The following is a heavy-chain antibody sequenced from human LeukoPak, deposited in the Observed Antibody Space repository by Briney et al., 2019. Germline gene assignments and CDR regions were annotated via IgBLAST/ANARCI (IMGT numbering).Heavy chain of an antibody. CDR3: AKDPTHFRVWDDYDNTRLNY. CDR1: GYTFRSYA. J-gene: IGHJ4*02. V-gene: IGHV3-30*04. Sequence: GGSLRLSCAASGYTFRSYAMHWVRQAPGRGLEWVAIISYDGSNKYYADSVKGRFTISRDNSKNTVYLQMNSLRAEDTAVYYCAKDPTHFRVWDDYDNTRLNYWGQGTLVTVSS. D-gene: IGHD3-22*01. CDR2: ISYDGSNK.